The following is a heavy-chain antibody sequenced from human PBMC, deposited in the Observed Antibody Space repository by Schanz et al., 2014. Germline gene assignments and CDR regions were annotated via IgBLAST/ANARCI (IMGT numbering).Heavy chain of an antibody. Sequence: QVQLVQSGAEMKKPGASVKVSCKASGYTFTGYYMHWVRQAPGQGLEWMGWINPNSGTTNYAQKFQGWVTMTRHTSISTAYMELTSLRSEDTAVYYCAGTYCSSTSCYTGYYYMDVWGKGTTVTVSS. CDR2: INPNSGTT. D-gene: IGHD2-2*02. J-gene: IGHJ6*03. V-gene: IGHV1-2*04. CDR1: GYTFTGYY. CDR3: AGTYCSSTSCYTGYYYMDV.